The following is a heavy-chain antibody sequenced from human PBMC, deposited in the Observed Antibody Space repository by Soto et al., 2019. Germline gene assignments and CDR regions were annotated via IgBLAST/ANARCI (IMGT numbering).Heavy chain of an antibody. CDR1: GFTFSSYA. D-gene: IGHD5-12*01. Sequence: PGGSLRLSSTASGFTFSSYAMSWVRQAPGKGLEWVSAISGSGGSTYYADSVKGRFTISRDNSKNTLYLQMNSLRAEDTAVYYCANPNSGYDPPKDYWGQGTLVTVSS. J-gene: IGHJ4*02. CDR3: ANPNSGYDPPKDY. V-gene: IGHV3-23*01. CDR2: ISGSGGST.